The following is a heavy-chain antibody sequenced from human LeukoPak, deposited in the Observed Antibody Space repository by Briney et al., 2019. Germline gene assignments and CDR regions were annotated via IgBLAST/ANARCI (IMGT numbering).Heavy chain of an antibody. J-gene: IGHJ3*02. D-gene: IGHD5-12*01. CDR2: IRYDRSNK. V-gene: IGHV3-30*02. CDR3: ANDLASGYDSRWVFDI. Sequence: GGSLRLSCAASGFTFSSYGMHWLRQAPGKGLEWVAFIRYDRSNKYYADSVKGRFTISRDNSKNTLYLQMNSLRAQDTAVYYCANDLASGYDSRWVFDISGEGALVTVSS. CDR1: GFTFSSYG.